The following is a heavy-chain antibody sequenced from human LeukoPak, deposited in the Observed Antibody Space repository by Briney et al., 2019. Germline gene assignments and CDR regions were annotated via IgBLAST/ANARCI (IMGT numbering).Heavy chain of an antibody. CDR1: EFTFSSYA. D-gene: IGHD4-17*01. CDR3: ATTARWFDY. CDR2: ISGSGGTT. V-gene: IGHV3-23*01. J-gene: IGHJ4*02. Sequence: GGSLRLSCAASEFTFSSYAMSWVRQAPGKGLEWVSTISGSGGTTYHSDSVKGRFTISRDNSKNTLYLQMNSLRAEDTAVYYCATTARWFDYWGQGTLVTVSS.